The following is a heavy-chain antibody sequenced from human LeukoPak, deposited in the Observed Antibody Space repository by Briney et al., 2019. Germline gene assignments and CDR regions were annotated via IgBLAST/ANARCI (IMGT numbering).Heavy chain of an antibody. Sequence: GGSLRLSCAASGFTFSSYAMSWVRQAPGKGLEWVPAISGSGGSTYYANSVKGRFTISRDNSKNTLYLQMNSLRAEDTAVYYCAKDRIVGAAIGAFDIWGQGTTVTVSS. D-gene: IGHD1-26*01. CDR2: ISGSGGST. V-gene: IGHV3-23*01. J-gene: IGHJ3*02. CDR1: GFTFSSYA. CDR3: AKDRIVGAAIGAFDI.